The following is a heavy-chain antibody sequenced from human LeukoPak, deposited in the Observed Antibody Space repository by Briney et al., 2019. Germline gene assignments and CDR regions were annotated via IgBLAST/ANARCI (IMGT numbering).Heavy chain of an antibody. CDR2: ISGSGGST. CDR3: AKDADAYYDTIGYFDY. J-gene: IGHJ4*02. Sequence: TGGSLRLSCAASGFTFSSYAMSWVRQAPGKGLEWVSAISGSGGSTYYADSAKGRFTISRDNSKNTLYLQMNSLRAEDTAVYYCAKDADAYYDTIGYFDYWGQGTLVTVSS. V-gene: IGHV3-23*01. D-gene: IGHD3-22*01. CDR1: GFTFSSYA.